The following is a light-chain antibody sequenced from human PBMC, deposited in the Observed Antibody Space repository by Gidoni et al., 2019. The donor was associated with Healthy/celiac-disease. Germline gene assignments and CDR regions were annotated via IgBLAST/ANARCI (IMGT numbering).Light chain of an antibody. Sequence: EIVMTQSPATLSVSPGERATLSCRASQSVSSNLAWYQQKPGQAPRLLIDGAPTRATGIPARFSGSGSGTEFTLTISSLQSEDFAVYYCQQYNNWPEWTFXXXTKVEIK. CDR1: QSVSSN. CDR3: QQYNNWPEWT. V-gene: IGKV3-15*01. J-gene: IGKJ1*01. CDR2: GAP.